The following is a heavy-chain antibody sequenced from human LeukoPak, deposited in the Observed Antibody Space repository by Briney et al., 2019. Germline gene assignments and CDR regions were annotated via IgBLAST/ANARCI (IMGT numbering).Heavy chain of an antibody. D-gene: IGHD4-17*01. Sequence: GGSLRLSCATSGFSFSFYVMSWVRQAPGKGLEWVSLISNAGDNTYYADSVKGRFTISRDNSKNTVYLQMNSLRAEDTAVYYCIVFGDSNHWGQGTLVTVSS. CDR1: GFSFSFYV. V-gene: IGHV3-23*01. CDR2: ISNAGDNT. CDR3: IVFGDSNH. J-gene: IGHJ5*02.